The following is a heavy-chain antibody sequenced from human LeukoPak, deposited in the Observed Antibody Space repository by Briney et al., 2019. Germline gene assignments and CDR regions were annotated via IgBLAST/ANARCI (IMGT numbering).Heavy chain of an antibody. V-gene: IGHV3-7*03. J-gene: IGHJ4*02. CDR1: GFTFSSYW. CDR3: AKDASVGDSRGWYPSYFDS. CDR2: IKQDGSEK. Sequence: GGSLRLSCAASGFTFSSYWMSWVRQAPGKGLEWVANIKQDGSEKYYVDSVKGRFTISRDNAKNSLYLQMNSLRAEDTAFYYCAKDASVGDSRGWYPSYFDSWGQGVLVTVSS. D-gene: IGHD6-19*01.